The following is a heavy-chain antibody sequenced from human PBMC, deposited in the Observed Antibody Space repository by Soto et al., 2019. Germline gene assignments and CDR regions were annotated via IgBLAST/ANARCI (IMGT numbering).Heavy chain of an antibody. CDR1: GYSFTSYW. Sequence: GESLKISCKGSGYSFTSYWIGWVRQMPGKGLEWMGIIYPGDSDTRYSPSFQGQVTISADKSISTAYLQMNSLRAEDTAVYYCAREFYIAAAGLSYYYYGMDVWGQGTTVTVSS. CDR3: AREFYIAAAGLSYYYYGMDV. V-gene: IGHV5-51*01. CDR2: IYPGDSDT. J-gene: IGHJ6*02. D-gene: IGHD6-13*01.